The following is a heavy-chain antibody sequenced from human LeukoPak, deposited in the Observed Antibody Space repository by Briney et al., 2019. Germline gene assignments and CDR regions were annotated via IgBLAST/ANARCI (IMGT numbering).Heavy chain of an antibody. CDR3: ARRGGSYSHSDF. D-gene: IGHD1-26*01. J-gene: IGHJ4*02. Sequence: GALVKVSCKASGYTFSSYGIIWVRQAPGQGLQWMGWVSPFNGNTDYAPKLQGRVTMTTDTSTTTAYMELRSLTSDDTAVYYCARRGGSYSHSDFWGQGTLVTVSS. CDR1: GYTFSSYG. V-gene: IGHV1-18*01. CDR2: VSPFNGNT.